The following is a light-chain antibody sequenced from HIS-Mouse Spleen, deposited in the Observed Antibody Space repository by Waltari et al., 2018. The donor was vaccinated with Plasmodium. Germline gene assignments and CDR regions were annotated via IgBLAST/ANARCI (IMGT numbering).Light chain of an antibody. Sequence: SYELTQPPSVSVSPGQTARITCSGDVLPKKYAYWYQQKSGQAPVLLIYEDSKRPSGIPERFSGSSSGSMATLTISGAQVEDEADYYCYSTDSSGNHRVFGGGTKLTVL. J-gene: IGLJ3*02. CDR1: VLPKKY. CDR2: EDS. V-gene: IGLV3-10*01. CDR3: YSTDSSGNHRV.